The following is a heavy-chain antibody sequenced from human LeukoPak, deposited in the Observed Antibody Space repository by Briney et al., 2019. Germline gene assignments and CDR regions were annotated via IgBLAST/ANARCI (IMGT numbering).Heavy chain of an antibody. CDR2: IYSGDST. Sequence: PGGSLRLSCGASGFTVSNNYMSWVRQAPGKGLEWVSVIYSGDSTYYADSVKGRFTISRDNSKNTLYLQMNSLRAEDTAVYYCAKDLNYDFWSGLGNWGQGTLVTVSS. CDR1: GFTVSNNY. CDR3: AKDLNYDFWSGLGN. D-gene: IGHD3-3*01. V-gene: IGHV3-53*05. J-gene: IGHJ4*02.